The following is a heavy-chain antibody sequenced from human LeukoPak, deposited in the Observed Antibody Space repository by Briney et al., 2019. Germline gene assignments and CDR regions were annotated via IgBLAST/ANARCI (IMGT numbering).Heavy chain of an antibody. Sequence: SETLSLTCAVSGYSISSGYYWGWIRQPPGKGLEWIGSIYHSGSTYYNPSLKSRVTISVDTSKNQFSLKLSSVTAADTAVYYCARGRKYQLLPYYYYYMDVWGKGTTVTVSS. J-gene: IGHJ6*03. D-gene: IGHD2-2*01. V-gene: IGHV4-38-2*01. CDR1: GYSISSGYY. CDR2: IYHSGST. CDR3: ARGRKYQLLPYYYYYMDV.